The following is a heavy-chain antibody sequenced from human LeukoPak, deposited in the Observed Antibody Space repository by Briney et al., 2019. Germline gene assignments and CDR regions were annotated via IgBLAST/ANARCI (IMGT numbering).Heavy chain of an antibody. CDR3: ARLKMTTVTTATFAY. Sequence: PSETRAPTCTVSGGSISSYYWSWIRQPPGKGLEWIGYMDYSGSTNYNPPLKSRVTISVDTSKNQFSLKLSSVTAADTAVYYCARLKMTTVTTATFAYWGQGTLVTVSS. CDR2: MDYSGST. CDR1: GGSISSYY. D-gene: IGHD4-17*01. V-gene: IGHV4-59*08. J-gene: IGHJ4*02.